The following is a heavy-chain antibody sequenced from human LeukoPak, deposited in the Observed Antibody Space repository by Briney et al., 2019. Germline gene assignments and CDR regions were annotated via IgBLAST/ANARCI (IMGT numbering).Heavy chain of an antibody. CDR2: ISAYNGNT. D-gene: IGHD2-2*01. J-gene: IGHJ4*02. CDR1: GYTLTSYG. V-gene: IGHV1-18*04. CDR3: ARIQDDIVVVPAQGGFDY. Sequence: ASVKVSCKASGYTLTSYGISWVRQAPGQGLEWMGWISAYNGNTNYAQKLQGRVTMTTDTSTSTAYMELRSLRSDDTAVYYCARIQDDIVVVPAQGGFDYWGQGTLVTVSS.